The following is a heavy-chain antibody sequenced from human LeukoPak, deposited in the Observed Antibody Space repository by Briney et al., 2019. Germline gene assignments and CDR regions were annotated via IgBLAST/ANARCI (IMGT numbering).Heavy chain of an antibody. V-gene: IGHV3-23*01. Sequence: GGSLRLSCAASGFTFSSYAMSWVRQAPGKGLEWVSAISGSGGSTYYADSVKGRFTISRDNSKNTLYLQMNSLRAEDTAVYHCANARLGSSWYENFDYWGQGTLVTVSS. J-gene: IGHJ4*02. CDR3: ANARLGSSWYENFDY. CDR1: GFTFSSYA. D-gene: IGHD6-13*01. CDR2: ISGSGGST.